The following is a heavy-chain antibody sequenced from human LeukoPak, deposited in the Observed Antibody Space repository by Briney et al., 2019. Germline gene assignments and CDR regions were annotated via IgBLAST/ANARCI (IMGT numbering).Heavy chain of an antibody. J-gene: IGHJ6*03. D-gene: IGHD3-10*01. CDR2: IIPILGIA. Sequence: GSSVKVSCKASGGTFSSYTISWVRQAPGQGLEWMGRIIPILGIANYAQKFQGRVTITADKSTSTAYMELSSLRSEDPAVYYCAIENCSYGSGSYYSYLDDWGTGTTVTVSS. CDR3: AIENCSYGSGSYYSYLDD. CDR1: GGTFSSYT. V-gene: IGHV1-69*04.